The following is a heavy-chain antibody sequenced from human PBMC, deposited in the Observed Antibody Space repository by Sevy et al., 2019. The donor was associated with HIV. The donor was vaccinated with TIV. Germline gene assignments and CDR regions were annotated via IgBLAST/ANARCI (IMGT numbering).Heavy chain of an antibody. D-gene: IGHD3-10*01. CDR2: IYYTGST. Sequence: SETLSLTCIVSGGSISSDSYYWGSIRQPPGKGLEWIGSIYYTGSTYYNPSLKSRVTISSDTSKNQFSLRLSSVTAADTALYFCARPSSLYYYYAMDVWGQGTTVTVSS. CDR1: GGSISSDSYY. V-gene: IGHV4-39*01. CDR3: ARPSSLYYYYAMDV. J-gene: IGHJ6*02.